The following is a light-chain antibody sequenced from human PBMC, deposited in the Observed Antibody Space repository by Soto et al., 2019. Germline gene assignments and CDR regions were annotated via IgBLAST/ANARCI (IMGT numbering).Light chain of an antibody. CDR3: QQYGSSSFT. V-gene: IGKV3-20*01. Sequence: EIVLTQSPGTLSLSLGERATLSCRASQSVSSSYLAWYQQKPGQAPRLLVYATSSRATGIPDRFSGSGSGTDFTLTISRLEPEDFAVYYCQQYGSSSFTFGQGTKLEIK. CDR2: ATS. CDR1: QSVSSSY. J-gene: IGKJ2*01.